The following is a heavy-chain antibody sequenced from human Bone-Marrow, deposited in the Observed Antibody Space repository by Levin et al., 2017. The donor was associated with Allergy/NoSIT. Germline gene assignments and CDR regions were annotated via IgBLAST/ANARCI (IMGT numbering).Heavy chain of an antibody. V-gene: IGHV1-8*01. CDR1: GYTFTSYD. Sequence: GGSLRLSCKASGYTFTSYDINWVRQATGQGLEWMGWMNPNSGNTGYAQKFLGRVTMTRNTSISTAYMELSSLRSEDTAVYYCARDNHDYYYYYGMDVWGQGTTVTVSS. CDR3: ARDNHDYYYYYGMDV. CDR2: MNPNSGNT. D-gene: IGHD1-14*01. J-gene: IGHJ6*02.